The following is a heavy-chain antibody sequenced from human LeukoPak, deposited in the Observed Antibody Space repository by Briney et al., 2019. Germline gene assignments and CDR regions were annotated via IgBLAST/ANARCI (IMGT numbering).Heavy chain of an antibody. J-gene: IGHJ1*01. CDR2: IGGSGSDK. D-gene: IGHD6-19*01. CDR3: AKDKENTAVAVQH. Sequence: PGGSLRLSCAASGFTFSRYSMNWVRQAPGKGLEWISYIGGSGSDKYYADSVKGRFTISRDNSKNTLYLQMNSLRAEDTAVYYCAKDKENTAVAVQHWGQGTLVTVSS. V-gene: IGHV3-21*05. CDR1: GFTFSRYS.